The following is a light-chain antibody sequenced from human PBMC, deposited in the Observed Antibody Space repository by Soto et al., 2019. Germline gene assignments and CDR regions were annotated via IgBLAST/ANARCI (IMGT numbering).Light chain of an antibody. V-gene: IGKV4-1*01. CDR3: QQYSDTPPYT. J-gene: IGKJ2*01. Sequence: DIVMTQSPDSLAVSLGERATINCKSSQRVFYSSNNKNYLAWYQQKPGQPPKLLIYWASTRESGVPDRCSGVGSGTDFALTISGLQDEDVAVYYCQQYSDTPPYTFGQGTKLEIK. CDR1: QRVFYSSNNKNY. CDR2: WAS.